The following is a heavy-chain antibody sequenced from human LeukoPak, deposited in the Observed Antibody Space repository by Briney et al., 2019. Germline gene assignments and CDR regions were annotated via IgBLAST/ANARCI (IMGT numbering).Heavy chain of an antibody. V-gene: IGHV4-30-2*01. D-gene: IGHD2-21*02. CDR3: ARGTYRGGDCYSTGWFDP. CDR2: IYHSGST. Sequence: SETLSLTCAVSGGSISSGGYSWSWIRQPPGKGLEWIGYIYHSGSTYYNPSLKSRVTISVGRSKNQFSLKLSSVTAADTAVYYCARGTYRGGDCYSTGWFDPWGQGTLVTVSS. CDR1: GGSISSGGYS. J-gene: IGHJ5*02.